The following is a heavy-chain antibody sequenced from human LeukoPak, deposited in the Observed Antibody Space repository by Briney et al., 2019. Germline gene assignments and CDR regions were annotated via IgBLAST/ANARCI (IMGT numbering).Heavy chain of an antibody. D-gene: IGHD2-15*01. Sequence: ASVKVSCKASGYTFTSYGISWVRQAPGQGLEWMGWISAYNGNTNYAQKLQGRVTMTTDTSTSTAYMELRSLRSDDTAVYYCARQGCSGGKCYRFDYWGQGTLVTVSS. V-gene: IGHV1-18*01. CDR1: GYTFTSYG. CDR2: ISAYNGNT. J-gene: IGHJ4*02. CDR3: ARQGCSGGKCYRFDY.